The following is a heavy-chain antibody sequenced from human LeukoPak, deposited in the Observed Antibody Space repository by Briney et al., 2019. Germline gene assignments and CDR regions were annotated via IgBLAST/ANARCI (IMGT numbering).Heavy chain of an antibody. CDR3: ARFYGLRTPFDY. CDR2: INHSGST. V-gene: IGHV4-34*01. Sequence: PSETLSLTCAVYGGSFSGYYWSWIRQPPGKGLEWIGEINHSGSTNYNPSLKSRVTISVDTSKNQFSLKLSSVTAADTAVYYCARFYGLRTPFDYWGQGTLVTVSS. D-gene: IGHD3-10*01. CDR1: GGSFSGYY. J-gene: IGHJ4*02.